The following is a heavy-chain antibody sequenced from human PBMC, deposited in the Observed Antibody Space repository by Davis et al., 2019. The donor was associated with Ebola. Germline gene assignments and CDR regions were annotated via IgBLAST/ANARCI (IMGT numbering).Heavy chain of an antibody. CDR3: AKEGSTLWFREYFDY. V-gene: IGHV3-23*01. CDR2: ISGSGGST. Sequence: GESLRISCAASGFTFSSYAMSWVRQAPGKGLEWVSAISGSGGSTYYADSVKGRFTISRDNSKNTLYLQMNSLRAEDTAVYYCAKEGSTLWFREYFDYWGQGTLVTVSS. J-gene: IGHJ4*02. D-gene: IGHD3-10*01. CDR1: GFTFSSYA.